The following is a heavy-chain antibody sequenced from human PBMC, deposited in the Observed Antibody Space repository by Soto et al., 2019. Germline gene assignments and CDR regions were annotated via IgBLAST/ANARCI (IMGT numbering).Heavy chain of an antibody. J-gene: IGHJ6*02. V-gene: IGHV1-2*04. D-gene: IGHD6-6*01. CDR1: GYTFTGYY. CDR2: INPNSGGT. CDR3: ARDRGEYSSSSSYYYYGMDV. Sequence: ASVKVSCKASGYTFTGYYMHWVRQAPEQGLEWMGWINPNSGGTNYAQKFQGWVTMTRDTSISTAYMELSRLGSDDTAVYYCARDRGEYSSSSSYYYYGMDVWGQGTTVTVSS.